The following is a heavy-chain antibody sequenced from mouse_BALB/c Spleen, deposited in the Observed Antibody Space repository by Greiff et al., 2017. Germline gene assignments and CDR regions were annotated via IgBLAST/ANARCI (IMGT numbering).Heavy chain of an antibody. J-gene: IGHJ4*01. CDR3: ARVGYYAMDY. V-gene: IGHV7-3*02. Sequence: EVHLVESGGGLVQPGGSLRLSCATSGFTFTDYYMSWVRQPPGKALEWLGFIRNKANGYTTEYSASVKGRFTISRDNSQSILYLQMNTLRAEDSATYYCARVGYYAMDYWGQGTSVTVSS. CDR1: GFTFTDYY. CDR2: IRNKANGYTT.